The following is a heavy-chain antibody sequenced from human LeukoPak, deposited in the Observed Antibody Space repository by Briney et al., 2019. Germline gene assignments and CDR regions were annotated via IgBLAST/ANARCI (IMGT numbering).Heavy chain of an antibody. J-gene: IGHJ4*02. CDR3: AKGATGYCSSTSCLYYFDY. D-gene: IGHD2-2*01. CDR2: INPSTGTT. Sequence: ASVKVSCKASGYTFTTYYMHWVRQAPGQGLEWMGIINPSTGTTFYAQNFQGRVTMTRDTSTRTFYMELSSLRSEDTAVYYCAKGATGYCSSTSCLYYFDYWGQGTLVTVSS. V-gene: IGHV1-46*01. CDR1: GYTFTTYY.